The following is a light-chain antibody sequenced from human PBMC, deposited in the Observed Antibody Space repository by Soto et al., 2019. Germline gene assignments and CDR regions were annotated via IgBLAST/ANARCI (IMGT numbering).Light chain of an antibody. J-gene: IGLJ1*01. CDR2: EVT. CDR1: SSDVGRYNF. CDR3: SSYTGSRDPYV. Sequence: QSALTQPPSGYGAPVQAVTISCTGTSSDVGRYNFVSWYQQHPGKAPKLLIYEVTKRPSGVPDRFSGSKSGNAASLTVSGLQAEDEADYFCSSYTGSRDPYVFGTGTKVTVL. V-gene: IGLV2-8*01.